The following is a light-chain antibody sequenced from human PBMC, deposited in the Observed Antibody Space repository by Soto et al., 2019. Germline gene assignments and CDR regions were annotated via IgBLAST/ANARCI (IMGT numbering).Light chain of an antibody. Sequence: EIVMTQYPATRSVSPGERATLSCRASQSVSSYLAWYQQKPGQAPRLLMYGASTRATAIPARFSGSGSGTEFTLTINSLQAEDCAVYYCQQYYNWPRTFGQGTRLEIK. CDR2: GAS. CDR3: QQYYNWPRT. CDR1: QSVSSY. J-gene: IGKJ5*01. V-gene: IGKV3-15*01.